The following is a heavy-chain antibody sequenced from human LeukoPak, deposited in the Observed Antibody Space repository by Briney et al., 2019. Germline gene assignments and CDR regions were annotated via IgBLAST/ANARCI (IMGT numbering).Heavy chain of an antibody. V-gene: IGHV3-23*01. D-gene: IGHD1-26*01. CDR2: FSGSGGST. CDR3: AKDLVGANFGGDDY. J-gene: IGHJ4*02. Sequence: GGSLRLSCAASGFTFSSYAMSWVRQAPGKGLEWVSAFSGSGGSTYYVDSVKGRFTISRDNSKSTLYLQMNSLRAEDTAVYYCAKDLVGANFGGDDYWGQGTLVTGSS. CDR1: GFTFSSYA.